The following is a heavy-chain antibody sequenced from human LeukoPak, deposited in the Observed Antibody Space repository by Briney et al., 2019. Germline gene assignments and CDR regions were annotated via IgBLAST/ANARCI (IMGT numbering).Heavy chain of an antibody. CDR1: GFPFSSYS. CDR2: ISMSNYYI. CDR3: ARKPIFGVVHMDV. J-gene: IGHJ6*03. D-gene: IGHD3-3*01. Sequence: PGGSLRLSCAASGFPFSSYSMNWVRQAPGKGLEWVSSISMSNYYIYYADSVKGRFTISRDNAKNSLYLQMNSLRAEDTAVYYCARKPIFGVVHMDVWGKGTTVTVSS. V-gene: IGHV3-21*01.